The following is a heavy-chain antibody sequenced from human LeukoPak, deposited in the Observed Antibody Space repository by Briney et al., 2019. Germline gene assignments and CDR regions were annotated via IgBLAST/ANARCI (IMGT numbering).Heavy chain of an antibody. CDR1: GFTFSSNS. V-gene: IGHV3-48*04. Sequence: GGSLRLSCAASGFTFSSNSMNWVRQAPGKGLEWVSYISSTGGTIYYADSMKGRFTISRDNAKNSLYLQMNSLRAEDTAVYYCARAGSLWGQGTLVTVSS. CDR3: ARAGSL. J-gene: IGHJ4*02. D-gene: IGHD1-1*01. CDR2: ISSTGGTI.